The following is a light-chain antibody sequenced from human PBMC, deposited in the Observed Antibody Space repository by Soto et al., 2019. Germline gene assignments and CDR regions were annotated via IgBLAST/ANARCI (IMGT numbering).Light chain of an antibody. Sequence: SYDLTQPPSVSVAPGQTATISCGGDNIGTKSVHRYQQKPGKAPVLVVYDDSDRPSGIPERFSGSNSGSTATLTISRVEAGDEADYYCHVWDTSSDHCYVFGTGTKLTVL. V-gene: IGLV3-21*02. CDR2: DDS. CDR3: HVWDTSSDHCYV. CDR1: NIGTKS. J-gene: IGLJ1*01.